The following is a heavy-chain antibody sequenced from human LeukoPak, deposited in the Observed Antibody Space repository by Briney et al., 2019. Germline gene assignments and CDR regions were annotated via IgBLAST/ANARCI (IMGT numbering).Heavy chain of an antibody. CDR3: AKALAYYDSSGYYSPYYFDY. Sequence: GESLRLSCAASGFTFDDYAMHWVRQAPGKGLEWVSGISWNSGSIGYADSVKGRFTISRDNAKNSLYLQMNSLRAEDTALYYCAKALAYYDSSGYYSPYYFDYWGQGTLVTVSS. V-gene: IGHV3-9*01. J-gene: IGHJ4*02. CDR2: ISWNSGSI. CDR1: GFTFDDYA. D-gene: IGHD3-22*01.